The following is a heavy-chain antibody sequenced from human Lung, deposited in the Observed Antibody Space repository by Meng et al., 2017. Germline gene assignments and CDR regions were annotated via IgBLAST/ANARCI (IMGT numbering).Heavy chain of an antibody. CDR2: ISYSGAT. Sequence: QVQLQESGPRLVRPPQTLSLTCTVPGASISSAVFWIWIRQPPGKDLEWIGYISYSGATHYNPSLKSRLTISVDTAKNQFSLSLSSVTAADTAVYYCARVVGDCASCYKGWFDPWGQGTLVTVSS. CDR3: ARVVGDCASCYKGWFDP. V-gene: IGHV4-30-4*01. J-gene: IGHJ5*02. CDR1: GASISSAVF. D-gene: IGHD2-2*02.